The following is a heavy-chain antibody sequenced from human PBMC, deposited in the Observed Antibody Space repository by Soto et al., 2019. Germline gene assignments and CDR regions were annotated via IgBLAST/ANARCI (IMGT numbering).Heavy chain of an antibody. CDR1: GFTFSSYA. J-gene: IGHJ4*02. CDR3: AKVSSSSPGAFDY. D-gene: IGHD6-13*01. CDR2: ISGSGGST. V-gene: IGHV3-23*01. Sequence: EVQLLESGGGLVQPGGSLRLSCAASGFTFSSYAMSWVRQAPGKGLEWVSAISGSGGSTYYADSVKGRFTISRDNSKNTLYLQMNSLRAEDTAVYFCAKVSSSSPGAFDYWGQGTLVTVSS.